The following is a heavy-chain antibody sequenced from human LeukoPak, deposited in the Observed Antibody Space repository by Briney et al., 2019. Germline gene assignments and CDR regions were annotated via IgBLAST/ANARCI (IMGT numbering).Heavy chain of an antibody. CDR2: IITTLGIA. Sequence: SVKVSCKASGGTFSTYTMIWVRQAPGQGLEWMGRIITTLGIANYAQKFQGRVTITADKSTSTAYMELSSLRSEDTTMYFCAREYPRAFDIWGQGTMVTVSS. CDR1: GGTFSTYT. J-gene: IGHJ3*02. CDR3: AREYPRAFDI. D-gene: IGHD2-2*02. V-gene: IGHV1-69*04.